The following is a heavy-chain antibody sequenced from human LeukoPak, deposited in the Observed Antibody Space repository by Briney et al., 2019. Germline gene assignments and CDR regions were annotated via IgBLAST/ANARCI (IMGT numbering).Heavy chain of an antibody. CDR1: GFTFSSYA. CDR2: ISYDGSNK. J-gene: IGHJ4*02. Sequence: GGSLRLSCAASGFTFSSYAMHWVRQAPGKGLEWVAVISYDGSNKYYADSVKGRFTISRDNSKNTLYLQMNSLRTEDTAVYYCARDGYMYFDYWGQGTLVPVSS. V-gene: IGHV3-30-3*01. D-gene: IGHD5-18*01. CDR3: ARDGYMYFDY.